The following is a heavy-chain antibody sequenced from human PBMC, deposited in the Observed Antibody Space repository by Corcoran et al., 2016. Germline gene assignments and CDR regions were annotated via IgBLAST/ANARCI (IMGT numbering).Heavy chain of an antibody. V-gene: IGHV4-59*01. CDR2: IYYRGST. CDR3: ARVRYCTNGVCYRFDP. J-gene: IGHJ5*02. CDR1: GGSISSYY. D-gene: IGHD2-8*01. Sequence: QVQLQESGPGLVKPSETLSLTCTVSGGSISSYYWSWIRQPPGKGLECIGYIYYRGSTNYNPSLKSRVTISVDTSKNQFSLKLSSVTAADTAVYYCARVRYCTNGVCYRFDPWGQGTLVTVSS.